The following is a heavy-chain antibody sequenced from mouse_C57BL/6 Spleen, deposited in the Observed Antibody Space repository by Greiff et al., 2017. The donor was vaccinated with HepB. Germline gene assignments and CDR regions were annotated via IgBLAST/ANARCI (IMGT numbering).Heavy chain of an antibody. D-gene: IGHD2-3*01. Sequence: VQLQQSGAELVRPGSSVKLSCKASGYTFTSYWMHWVKQRPIQGLEWIGNIDPSDSETHYNQKFKDKATLTVDKSSSTAYMQLSSLTSEDSAVYYCAREGNYDGYLAYWGQGTLVTVSA. CDR1: GYTFTSYW. J-gene: IGHJ3*01. CDR2: IDPSDSET. CDR3: AREGNYDGYLAY. V-gene: IGHV1-52*01.